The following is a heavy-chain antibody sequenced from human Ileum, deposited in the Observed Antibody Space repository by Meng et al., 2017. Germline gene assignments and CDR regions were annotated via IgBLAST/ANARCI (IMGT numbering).Heavy chain of an antibody. V-gene: IGHV4-34*01. CDR2: INHSGST. D-gene: IGHD3-16*01. CDR1: GGSFSGYY. Sequence: GQLHEWGGGLFKPSETLSPTCAVYGGSFSGYYWSWIRQPPGKGLEWIGEINHSGSTNYNPSLKSRVTISVDTSKNQFSLKLSSVTAADTAVYYCARGGGRYGPDFDYWGQGTLVTVSS. CDR3: ARGGGRYGPDFDY. J-gene: IGHJ4*02.